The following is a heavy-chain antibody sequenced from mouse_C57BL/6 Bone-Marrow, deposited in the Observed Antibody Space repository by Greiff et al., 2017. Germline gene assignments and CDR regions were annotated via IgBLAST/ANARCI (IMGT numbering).Heavy chain of an antibody. V-gene: IGHV1-76*01. CDR1: GYTFTDYY. CDR2: IYPGSGNT. Sequence: QVHVKQSGAELVRPGASVKLSCKASGYTFTDYYINWVKQRPGQGLEWIARIYPGSGNTYYNEKFKGKATLTAEKSSSTAYMQLSSLTSEDSAVYFCARGNPYYYGSTHFDYWGQGTTLTVSS. J-gene: IGHJ2*01. D-gene: IGHD1-1*01. CDR3: ARGNPYYYGSTHFDY.